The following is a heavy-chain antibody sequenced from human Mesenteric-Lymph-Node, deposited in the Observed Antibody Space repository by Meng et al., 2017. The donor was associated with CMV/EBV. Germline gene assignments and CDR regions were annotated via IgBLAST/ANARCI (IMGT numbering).Heavy chain of an antibody. Sequence: ASVKVSCKASGYTFTSYDINWVRQATGQGLEWMGWISGYSGNTNYAQKLQGRVTMTTDTSTSTAYMDLRSLRFDDTAVYYCARDKQQGVVVPASPQGMDVWGQGTTVTVSS. J-gene: IGHJ6*02. V-gene: IGHV1-18*01. CDR2: ISGYSGNT. CDR1: GYTFTSYD. D-gene: IGHD2-2*01. CDR3: ARDKQQGVVVPASPQGMDV.